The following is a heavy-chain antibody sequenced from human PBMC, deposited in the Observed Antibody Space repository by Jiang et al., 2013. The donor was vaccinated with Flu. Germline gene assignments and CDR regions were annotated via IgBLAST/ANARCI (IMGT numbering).Heavy chain of an antibody. Sequence: CGAEVKKPGSSVKVSCKASGGTFSSYAISWVRQAPGQGLEWMGGIIPIFGTANYAQKFQGRVTITADESTSTAYMELSSLRSEDTAVYYCARGQGGYSGYDYILQGHNWFDPVGPGNPGHRLL. D-gene: IGHD5-12*01. CDR1: GGTFSSYA. CDR3: ARGQGGYSGYDYILQGHNWFDP. J-gene: IGHJ5*02. V-gene: IGHV1-69*01. CDR2: IIPIFGTA.